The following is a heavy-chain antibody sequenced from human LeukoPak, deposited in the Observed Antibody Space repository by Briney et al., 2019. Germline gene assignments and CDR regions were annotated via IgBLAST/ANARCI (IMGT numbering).Heavy chain of an antibody. Sequence: SETLSLTCTVSGDSTSKNNYCWGWIRQPPGKGLDWIGTFCFGGRTYYNPSLKSRVTISLDTFKNQFSLKLKSLTASDTAVYYCARRPTSAWWIDSWGQGTLVTVSS. V-gene: IGHV4-39*01. J-gene: IGHJ5*01. CDR3: ARRPTSAWWIDS. CDR1: GDSTSKNNYC. D-gene: IGHD6-19*01. CDR2: FCFGGRT.